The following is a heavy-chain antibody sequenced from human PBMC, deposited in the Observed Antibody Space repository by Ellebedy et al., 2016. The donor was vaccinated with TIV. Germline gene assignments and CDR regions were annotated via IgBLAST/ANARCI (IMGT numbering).Heavy chain of an antibody. J-gene: IGHJ4*02. V-gene: IGHV4-34*01. CDR3: ARGKGGQRIRGVIDY. D-gene: IGHD3-10*01. CDR2: INHSGST. Sequence: MPSETLSLTCAVYGGSFSGYYWSWIRQPPGKGLEWIGEINHSGSTNYNPSLKSRVTISVDTSKNQFSLKLSSVTAADTAVYYCARGKGGQRIRGVIDYWGQGTLVTVSS. CDR1: GGSFSGYY.